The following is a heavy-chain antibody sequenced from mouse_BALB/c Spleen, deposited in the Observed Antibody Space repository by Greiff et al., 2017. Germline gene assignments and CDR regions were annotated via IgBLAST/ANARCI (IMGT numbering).Heavy chain of an antibody. V-gene: IGHV4-1*02. Sequence: EVKLLESGGGLVQPGGSLKLSCAASGFDFSRYWMSWVRQAPGKGLEWIGEINPDSSTINYTPSLKDKFIISRDNAKNTLYLQMSKVRSEDTALYYCARPLWFRRVYYAMDYGGKGTAVTVSS. CDR2: INPDSSTI. D-gene: IGHD2-2*01. CDR3: ARPLWFRRVYYAMDY. CDR1: GFDFSRYW. J-gene: IGHJ4*01.